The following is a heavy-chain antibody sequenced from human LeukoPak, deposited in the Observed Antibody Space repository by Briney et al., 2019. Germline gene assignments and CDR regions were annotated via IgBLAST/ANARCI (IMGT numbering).Heavy chain of an antibody. D-gene: IGHD3-3*01. J-gene: IGHJ4*02. CDR2: INPSGGST. CDR3: ARADHDFWSGYLFFDY. Sequence: ASVKVSCKASGYTFTSYYMHWVRQAPGQGLEWMGIINPSGGSTSYAQKFQGRVTMTRDTSTSTVYMELSSLRSEDTAVYYCARADHDFWSGYLFFDYWGQGTLVTVSS. V-gene: IGHV1-46*03. CDR1: GYTFTSYY.